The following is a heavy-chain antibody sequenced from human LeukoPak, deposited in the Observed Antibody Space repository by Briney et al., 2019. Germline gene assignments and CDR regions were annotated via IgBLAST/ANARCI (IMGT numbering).Heavy chain of an antibody. CDR3: ARDIKPIAARLYWYFDL. D-gene: IGHD6-6*01. Sequence: VQPGGSLRLSCAASGFTFRSYEMNWVRQAPGKGLEWVSSISSSSSYIYYADSVKGRFTISRDNAKNSLYLQMNSLRAEDTAVYYCARDIKPIAARLYWYFDLWGRGTLVTVSS. J-gene: IGHJ2*01. V-gene: IGHV3-21*01. CDR1: GFTFRSYE. CDR2: ISSSSSYI.